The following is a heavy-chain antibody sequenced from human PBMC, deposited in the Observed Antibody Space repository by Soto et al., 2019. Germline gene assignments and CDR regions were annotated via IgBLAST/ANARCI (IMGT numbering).Heavy chain of an antibody. CDR2: IGSGSGGDT. CDR3: ARDPEGLKDFDH. J-gene: IGHJ4*02. Sequence: GGSLRLSCTASGFTFNVYAMNWVRQAPEKGLEWVSFIGSGSGGDTYYADSVKGRFTISRDNAKNSLYLQMDSLRAEDTAFYYCARDPEGLKDFDHWGQGTLVTVSS. V-gene: IGHV3-21*06. CDR1: GFTFNVYA. D-gene: IGHD2-8*01.